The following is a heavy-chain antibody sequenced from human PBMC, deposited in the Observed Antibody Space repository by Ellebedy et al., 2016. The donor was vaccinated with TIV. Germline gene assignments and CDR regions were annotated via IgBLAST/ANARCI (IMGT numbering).Heavy chain of an antibody. Sequence: ASVKVSCXASGYTFTSYDIHWVRQAPGQGLEWMGWVNPNSGYTGYAQMFQGRVTMTRNTSINTAYMELRSLRSDDTAVYYCGTPMVGDFSYYHMDVWGKGTTVTVSS. CDR3: GTPMVGDFSYYHMDV. CDR1: GYTFTSYD. V-gene: IGHV1-8*01. CDR2: VNPNSGYT. J-gene: IGHJ6*04. D-gene: IGHD5-18*01.